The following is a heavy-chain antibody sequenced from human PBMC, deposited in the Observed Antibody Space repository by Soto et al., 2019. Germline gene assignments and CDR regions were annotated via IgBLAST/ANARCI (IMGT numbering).Heavy chain of an antibody. Sequence: QVQLVQSGAEVKKPGSSVKVSCKASGGTFSSYAISWGRQAPGQGLEWMGGIIPIFGTANYAQKFQGRVTITADESTSTAYMELSSLRSEDTAVYYCASPTYYYDSSGYYTDDYWGQGTLVTVSS. D-gene: IGHD3-22*01. CDR3: ASPTYYYDSSGYYTDDY. CDR1: GGTFSSYA. CDR2: IIPIFGTA. J-gene: IGHJ4*02. V-gene: IGHV1-69*12.